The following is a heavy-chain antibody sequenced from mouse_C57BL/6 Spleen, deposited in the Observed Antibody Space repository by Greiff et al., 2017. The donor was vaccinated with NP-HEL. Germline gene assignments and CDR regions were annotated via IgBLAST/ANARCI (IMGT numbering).Heavy chain of an antibody. Sequence: QVQLQQPGAELVRPGSSVKLSCKASGYTFTSYWMHWVKQRPIQGLEWIGNIDPSDSETHYNQKFKDKATLTVDKSSSTAYMQLSSLTSEDSAVYYCAREDGNYVFEYWGQGTTLTVSS. CDR3: AREDGNYVFEY. V-gene: IGHV1-52*01. CDR1: GYTFTSYW. D-gene: IGHD2-1*01. J-gene: IGHJ2*01. CDR2: IDPSDSET.